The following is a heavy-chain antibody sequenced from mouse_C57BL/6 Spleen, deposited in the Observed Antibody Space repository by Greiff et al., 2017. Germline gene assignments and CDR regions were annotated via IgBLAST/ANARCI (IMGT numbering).Heavy chain of an antibody. CDR1: GYAFSSYW. J-gene: IGHJ2*01. D-gene: IGHD3-2*02. CDR2: IYPGDGDT. Sequence: VMLVESGAELVKPGASVKISCKASGYAFSSYWMNWVKQRPGKGLEWIGQIYPGDGDTNYNGTFKGKATLTADKSSSTAYMQLSSLTSEDSAVYFCARTAQAPYYFDYWGQGTTLTVSS. CDR3: ARTAQAPYYFDY. V-gene: IGHV1-80*01.